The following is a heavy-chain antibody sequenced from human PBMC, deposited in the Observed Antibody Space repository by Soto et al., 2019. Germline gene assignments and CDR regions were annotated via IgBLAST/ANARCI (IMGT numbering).Heavy chain of an antibody. Sequence: GGSLRLSCAASGFTFSGYSMNWVRQAPGKGLEWVSYISSSSSTIYYADSVKGRFTISRDNGENSLHLQMNSLRDEDTAVYYCARVRIVAASKLYGMDVWGQGTTVTVSS. V-gene: IGHV3-48*02. D-gene: IGHD6-13*01. CDR1: GFTFSGYS. J-gene: IGHJ6*02. CDR2: ISSSSSTI. CDR3: ARVRIVAASKLYGMDV.